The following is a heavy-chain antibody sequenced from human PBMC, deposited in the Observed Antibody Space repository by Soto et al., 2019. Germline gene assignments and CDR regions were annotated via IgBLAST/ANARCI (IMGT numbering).Heavy chain of an antibody. Sequence: QVQLVQSGAEVKKPGASVKVSCKASGYTFTSYGISWVRQAPGQGLEWMGWISAYNGNTNYAQKLQGRVTMTTDTSTSTAYMELRSLRSDDTAVYYCASVNYIWDTIGNVGAFDIWGQGTMVTVSS. CDR2: ISAYNGNT. CDR1: GYTFTSYG. J-gene: IGHJ3*02. CDR3: ASVNYIWDTIGNVGAFDI. V-gene: IGHV1-18*01. D-gene: IGHD3-16*01.